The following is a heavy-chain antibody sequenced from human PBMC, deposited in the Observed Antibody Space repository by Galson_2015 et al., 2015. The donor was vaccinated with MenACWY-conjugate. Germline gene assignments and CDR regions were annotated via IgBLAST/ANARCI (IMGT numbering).Heavy chain of an antibody. V-gene: IGHV3-30*02. J-gene: IGHJ4*02. CDR3: ARDWRTGTGYFDY. CDR1: GFTFSSYG. Sequence: SLRLSCAASGFTFSSYGMHWVRQAPGKGLEWVAFIRYDGSNKYYADSVKGRFTISRDNSKNTLYLQMNSLRAEDTAVYYCARDWRTGTGYFDYWGQGTLVTVSS. D-gene: IGHD1-1*01. CDR2: IRYDGSNK.